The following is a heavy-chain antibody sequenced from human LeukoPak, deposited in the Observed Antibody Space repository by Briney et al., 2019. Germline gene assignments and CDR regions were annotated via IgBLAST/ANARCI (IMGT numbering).Heavy chain of an antibody. J-gene: IGHJ3*02. CDR3: ARSSQLRGYSGYEDAFDI. CDR2: INRSGIT. Sequence: SETLSLTCAVYGGSFSGYYWNWIRQPPGKGLEWIGEINRSGITSYNPSLKSRVTISVDTSKNQFSLKVSSVTAADTAVYYCARSSQLRGYSGYEDAFDIWGQGTMVTVSS. V-gene: IGHV4-34*01. CDR1: GGSFSGYY. D-gene: IGHD5-12*01.